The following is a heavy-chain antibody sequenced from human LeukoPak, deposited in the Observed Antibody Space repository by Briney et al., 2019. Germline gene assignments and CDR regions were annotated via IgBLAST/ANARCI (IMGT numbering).Heavy chain of an antibody. Sequence: PGGSLRLSCAASGLTFSSYAMNWVRQAPGKGLEWVSTNSYSGGSTYYVDSVKGRFTISRDNSENTLYLQLNSLRAEDTAVYYCAKAASGSYLYYFDYWGQGTLVTVSS. J-gene: IGHJ4*02. CDR1: GLTFSSYA. CDR2: NSYSGGST. D-gene: IGHD1-26*01. V-gene: IGHV3-23*01. CDR3: AKAASGSYLYYFDY.